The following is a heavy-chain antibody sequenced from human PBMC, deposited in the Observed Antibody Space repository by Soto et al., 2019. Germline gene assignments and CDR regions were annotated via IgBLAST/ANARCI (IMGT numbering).Heavy chain of an antibody. CDR3: ANRGFAYSYRSFCFES. CDR2: FSGTGSIT. D-gene: IGHD3-16*02. J-gene: IGHJ4*02. V-gene: IGHV3-23*01. CDR1: GFAFRSYA. Sequence: GGSLRLSCAASGFAFRSYAMGWVRQAPGNGQELVSLFSGTGSITYYAPSVKFPFTISRYNSKNTVFLQMNSLRAEATAVCSFANRGFAYSYRSFCFESWGPGTPGTLFS.